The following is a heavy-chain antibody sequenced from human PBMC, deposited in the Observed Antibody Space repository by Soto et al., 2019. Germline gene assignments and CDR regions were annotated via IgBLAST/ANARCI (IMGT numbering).Heavy chain of an antibody. Sequence: EVQLVESGGGPVQAGGSLRLSCAASGLTLSNYWMQWVRQGPGKGLVWVAHINSDGITKKYAESVKGRFTISRDDAKNLLYQQMKSLRHDDTAVYYCAKVKGGSGARGDPLDLWGQGILVNVSS. J-gene: IGHJ5*02. V-gene: IGHV3-74*03. CDR3: AKVKGGSGARGDPLDL. D-gene: IGHD2-15*01. CDR2: INSDGITK. CDR1: GLTLSNYW.